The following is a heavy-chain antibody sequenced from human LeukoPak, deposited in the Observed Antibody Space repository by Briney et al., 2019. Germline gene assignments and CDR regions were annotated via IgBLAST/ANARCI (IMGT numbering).Heavy chain of an antibody. J-gene: IGHJ4*02. CDR1: GGSISSSSYY. D-gene: IGHD5-12*01. CDR3: ARRKKSIFSGCRFDY. Sequence: PSETLSLTCTVSGGSISSSSYYWGWIRQPPGKGLEWIGEINHSGSTNYNPSLKSRVTISVDTSTNQFSLKLSSLTAAGTAVYYCARRKKSIFSGCRFDYWGQGTLVTVSS. V-gene: IGHV4-39*07. CDR2: INHSGST.